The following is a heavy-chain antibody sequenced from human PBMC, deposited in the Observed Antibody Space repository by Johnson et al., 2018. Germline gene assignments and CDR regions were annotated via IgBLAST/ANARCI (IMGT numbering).Heavy chain of an antibody. Sequence: VQLVESGGGVVQPGRSLRLSCTASGFTFSDYALSWYRQAPGKGLEWVGFIRPKVYGGTTEYAASVEARFSISRDDSKNIAYLQMNSLKTEDKALYYCTRDDYGGKDDAFDIWGQGTMVTVSS. CDR2: IRPKVYGGTT. D-gene: IGHD4-23*01. V-gene: IGHV3-49*03. J-gene: IGHJ3*02. CDR3: TRDDYGGKDDAFDI. CDR1: GFTFSDYA.